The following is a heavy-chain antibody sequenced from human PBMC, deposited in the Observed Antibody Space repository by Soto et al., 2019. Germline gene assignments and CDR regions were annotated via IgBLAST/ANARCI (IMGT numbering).Heavy chain of an antibody. D-gene: IGHD3-22*01. J-gene: IGHJ4*02. V-gene: IGHV2-5*01. CDR1: GFSLSSSGVG. CDR3: AHSQHFYDGRAGYFDL. CDR2: LYWNDDE. Sequence: GSGPTLVNPTQTLTLTCAFSGFSLSSSGVGVGWIRQPPGKALEWLALLYWNDDERYSPSLRSRLSITKDTSKTQVVLTMTNMDPVDTATYYCAHSQHFYDGRAGYFDLWGQGTLVTVSS.